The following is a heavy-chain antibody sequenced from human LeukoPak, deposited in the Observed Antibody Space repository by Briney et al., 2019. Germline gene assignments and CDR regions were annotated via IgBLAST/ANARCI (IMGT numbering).Heavy chain of an antibody. CDR1: GFTISSSW. V-gene: IGHV3-7*01. J-gene: IGHJ2*01. Sequence: SGGSLRLSCAASGFTISSSWMSWVRQAPGKGPEWVANIKQDGSLTYYVDSVKGRFTISRDNTKNSLFLQMNSLSADDTATYHCVRDRGFFRLDLWRRGTLVAVSS. D-gene: IGHD3-10*01. CDR3: VRDRGFFRLDL. CDR2: IKQDGSLT.